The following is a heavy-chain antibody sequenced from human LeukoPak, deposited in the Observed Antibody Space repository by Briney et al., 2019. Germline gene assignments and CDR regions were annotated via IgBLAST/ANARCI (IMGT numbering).Heavy chain of an antibody. CDR2: ISAYNGNT. V-gene: IGHV1-18*01. CDR3: ARDYGRYSSSWFDY. J-gene: IGHJ4*02. Sequence: ASVQVSSKASGYTFTSYDISWVRQAPGQGREGMGWISAYNGNTNYAQKLQGRVTMTTDTSTSPAYMELRSLRSDDTAVYYCARDYGRYSSSWFDYWGQGTLVTVSS. D-gene: IGHD6-13*01. CDR1: GYTFTSYD.